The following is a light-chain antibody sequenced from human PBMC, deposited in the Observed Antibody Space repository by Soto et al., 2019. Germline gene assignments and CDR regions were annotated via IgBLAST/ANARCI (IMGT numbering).Light chain of an antibody. CDR3: TSDTTSSTRV. CDR2: EDS. CDR1: SCDVGGYNY. V-gene: IGLV2-14*01. Sequence: QSALTQPASVSGSPGQSVTISCTGTSCDVGGYNYVAWYQQNPGKAPKLLIYEDSNRPSGVSNRFSGSKSGTAASLTISVLQAEDEAYYCYTSDTTSSTRVFGGGTKLTVL. J-gene: IGLJ2*01.